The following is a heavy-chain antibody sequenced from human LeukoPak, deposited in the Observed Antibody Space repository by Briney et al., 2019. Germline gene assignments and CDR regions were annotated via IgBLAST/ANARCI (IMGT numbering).Heavy chain of an antibody. CDR3: ARQTGESTNFDN. V-gene: IGHV3-7*03. D-gene: IGHD2-2*01. J-gene: IGHJ4*02. CDR1: GLTFSSSW. CDR2: INPDGNKK. Sequence: GGSLRLSCAVSGLTFSSSWMDWVRQAPGKGLEWVASINPDGNKKYSADSVKGRFTISRGNSKNTLYLLMNSLRAEDTAMYHCARQTGESTNFDNWGQGTLVTVSS.